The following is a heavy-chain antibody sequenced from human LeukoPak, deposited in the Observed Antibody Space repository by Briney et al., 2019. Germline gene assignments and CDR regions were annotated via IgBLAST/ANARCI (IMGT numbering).Heavy chain of an antibody. V-gene: IGHV3-23*01. CDR2: ISGSGGST. J-gene: IGHJ6*03. Sequence: GGSLRLSFAASGFTFSSYAMSWVRQAPGKGLEWVSAISGSGGSTYYADSVKGRFTISRDNSKNTLYLQMNSLRAEDTAVYYCANKAAPPTYYYYYYMDIWGKGTTVTVSS. D-gene: IGHD6-6*01. CDR3: ANKAAPPTYYYYYYMDI. CDR1: GFTFSSYA.